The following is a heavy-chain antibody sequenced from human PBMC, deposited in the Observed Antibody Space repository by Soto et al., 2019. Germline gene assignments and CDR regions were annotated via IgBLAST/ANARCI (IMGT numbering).Heavy chain of an antibody. CDR1: GFTFSSYA. CDR3: AKDTGDYPYWFDP. Sequence: GGPLRLSCAASGFTFSSYAMSWVRQAPGKGLEWVSAISGSGGSTYYADSVKGRFTISRDNSKNTLYLQMNSLRAEDTAVYYGAKDTGDYPYWFDPWGQGTLVTVSS. D-gene: IGHD4-17*01. V-gene: IGHV3-23*01. J-gene: IGHJ5*02. CDR2: ISGSGGST.